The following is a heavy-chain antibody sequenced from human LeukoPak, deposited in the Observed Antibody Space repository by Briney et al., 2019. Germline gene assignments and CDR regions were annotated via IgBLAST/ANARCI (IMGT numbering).Heavy chain of an antibody. J-gene: IGHJ4*02. CDR1: GYTLTELS. CDR3: ARGRLSSGSYNYFDY. D-gene: IGHD6-19*01. CDR2: FDPEDGET. V-gene: IGHV1-24*01. Sequence: GASVKVSCKVSGYTLTELSMHWVRQAPGKGLEWMGGFDPEDGETIYAQKFQGRLTMTRDTSTTTLFMELSSLRSEDTAVYYCARGRLSSGSYNYFDYWGQGTLVTVSS.